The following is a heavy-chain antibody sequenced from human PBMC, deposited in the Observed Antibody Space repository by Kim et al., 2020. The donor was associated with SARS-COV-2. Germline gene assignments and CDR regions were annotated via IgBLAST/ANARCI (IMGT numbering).Heavy chain of an antibody. J-gene: IGHJ5*02. CDR1: GYTFTSYY. D-gene: IGHD1-20*01. Sequence: ASVKVSCKASGYTFTSYYMHWVRQAPGQGLEWMGIINPSGGSTSYAQKFQGRVTMTRDTSTSTVYMELSSLRSEDTAVYYCARDKEYNWNPLRGWFDPWGQGTLVTVSS. CDR2: INPSGGST. CDR3: ARDKEYNWNPLRGWFDP. V-gene: IGHV1-46*01.